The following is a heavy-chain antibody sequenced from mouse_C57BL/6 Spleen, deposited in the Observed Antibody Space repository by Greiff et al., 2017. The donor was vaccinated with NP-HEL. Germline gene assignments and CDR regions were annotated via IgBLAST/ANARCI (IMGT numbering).Heavy chain of an antibody. CDR1: GFTFSDYG. D-gene: IGHD2-4*01. V-gene: IGHV5-17*01. CDR3: ARPLYYDYGPVAY. Sequence: DVQLQESGGGLVKPGGSLKLSCAASGFTFSDYGMHWVRQAPEKGLEWVAYISSGSSTIYYADTVKGRFTISRDNAKNTLFLQMTSLRSEDTAMYYCARPLYYDYGPVAYWGQGTLVTVSA. CDR2: ISSGSSTI. J-gene: IGHJ3*01.